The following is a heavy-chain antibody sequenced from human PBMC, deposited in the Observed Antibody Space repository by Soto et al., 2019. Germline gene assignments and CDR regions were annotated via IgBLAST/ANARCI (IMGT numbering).Heavy chain of an antibody. CDR2: ISSSGSTI. CDR1: GFTFSDYY. V-gene: IGHV3-11*01. D-gene: IGHD3-22*01. Sequence: GGSLRLSCAASGFTFSDYYMSWIRQAPGKGLEWVSYISSSGSTIYYADSVKGRFTISRDNAKNSLYLQMNSLRAEDTAVYYCAREEPNYYDSSGSPNFQHWGQGTLVTVSS. J-gene: IGHJ1*01. CDR3: AREEPNYYDSSGSPNFQH.